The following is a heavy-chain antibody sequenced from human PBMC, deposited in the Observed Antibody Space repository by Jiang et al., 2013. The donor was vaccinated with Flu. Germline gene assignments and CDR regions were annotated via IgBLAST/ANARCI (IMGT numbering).Heavy chain of an antibody. D-gene: IGHD6-13*01. Sequence: VQLLESGGGLVKPGGSLRLSCAASGFTFSSYSMNWVRQAPGKGLEWVSSISSSSSYIYYADSVKGRFTISRDNAKNSLYLQMNSLRAEDTAVYYCARDLYYIAAAGTAVDYWGQGNPGHRLL. CDR2: ISSSSSYI. CDR1: GFTFSSYS. CDR3: ARDLYYIAAAGTAVDY. V-gene: IGHV3-21*01. J-gene: IGHJ4*02.